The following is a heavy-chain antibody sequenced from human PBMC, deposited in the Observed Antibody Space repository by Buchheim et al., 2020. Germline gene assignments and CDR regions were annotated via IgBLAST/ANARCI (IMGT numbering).Heavy chain of an antibody. CDR2: ISGSGGST. Sequence: EVQPLESGGGLVQPGGSLRLPRAASGFPFSSYAMSWVRQAPGKGLEWDSAISGSGGSTYYADSVKGRFPISRDNSKNNLHLQMNSLRAEDTAVYYCAKDQAPRFLELGYWGQGTL. CDR1: GFPFSSYA. D-gene: IGHD3-3*01. V-gene: IGHV3-23*01. J-gene: IGHJ4*02. CDR3: AKDQAPRFLELGY.